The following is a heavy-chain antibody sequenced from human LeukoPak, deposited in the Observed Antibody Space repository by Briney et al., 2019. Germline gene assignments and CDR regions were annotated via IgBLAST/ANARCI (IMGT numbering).Heavy chain of an antibody. CDR2: ISGSASSI. D-gene: IGHD2-15*01. CDR3: TKGSGAYAYLFDY. V-gene: IGHV3-23*01. CDR1: GFTFSSYD. Sequence: PGGSLRLSCAASGFTFSSYDMTWVRQAPGKGLEWVSGISGSASSIYYADSVKGRFTISRDNSKNTLYLQMSRLRADDTAVYYCTKGSGAYAYLFDYWGGGTLVTLSS. J-gene: IGHJ4*02.